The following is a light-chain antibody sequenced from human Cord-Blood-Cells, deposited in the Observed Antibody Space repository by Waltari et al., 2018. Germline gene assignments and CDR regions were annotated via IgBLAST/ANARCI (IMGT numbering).Light chain of an antibody. Sequence: DIQMTQSPSSLSASVGDRVTITRRASQSISSYLNWYQQKPGKAPKLLIYAASSLQSGVPSRFSGSGSVTDFTLTISSLQPEDFATYYCHQSYSTSWTFGQGTKVEIK. CDR1: QSISSY. CDR3: HQSYSTSWT. J-gene: IGKJ1*01. V-gene: IGKV1-39*01. CDR2: AAS.